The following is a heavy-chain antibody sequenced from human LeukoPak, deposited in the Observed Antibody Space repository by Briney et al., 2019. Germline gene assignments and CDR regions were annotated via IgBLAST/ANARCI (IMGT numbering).Heavy chain of an antibody. J-gene: IGHJ4*02. Sequence: SETLSLTCTVSGGSISSYYWSWIRQPPGKGLEWIGYIHYSGSTNYNPSLKSRVTISVDTSKNQFSLKLSSVTAADTAVYYCATYSSGYYYVAYWGQGTLVTVSS. V-gene: IGHV4-59*01. CDR3: ATYSSGYYYVAY. CDR1: GGSISSYY. CDR2: IHYSGST. D-gene: IGHD3-22*01.